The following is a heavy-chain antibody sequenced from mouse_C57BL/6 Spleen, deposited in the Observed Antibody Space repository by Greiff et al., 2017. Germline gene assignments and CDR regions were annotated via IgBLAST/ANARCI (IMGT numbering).Heavy chain of an antibody. V-gene: IGHV1-72*01. D-gene: IGHD2-1*01. CDR2: FDPNSGGT. CDR1: GYTFTSYW. J-gene: IGHJ3*01. CDR3: SRSGYDGNFPWFAY. Sequence: VQLQQPGAELVKPGASVKPFCKASGYTFTSYWMHWVRQRPGRGLEWIGRFDPNSGGTKYNEKFKSKATLTVDKPSSTANMQLSSRTSEDSAVYDCSRSGYDGNFPWFAYWGQGTLVTVSA.